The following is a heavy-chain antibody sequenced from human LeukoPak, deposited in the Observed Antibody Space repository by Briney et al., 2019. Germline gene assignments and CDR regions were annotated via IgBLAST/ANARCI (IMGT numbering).Heavy chain of an antibody. CDR3: ARSLDTAMVALDY. J-gene: IGHJ4*02. D-gene: IGHD5-18*01. V-gene: IGHV1-69*04. CDR1: GYTFTSYG. CDR2: IIPILGIA. Sequence: SVKVSCKASGYTFTSYGISWVRQAPGQGLEWMGRIIPILGIANYAQKFQGRVTITADKSTSTAYMELSSLRSEDTAVYYCARSLDTAMVALDYWGQGTLVTVSS.